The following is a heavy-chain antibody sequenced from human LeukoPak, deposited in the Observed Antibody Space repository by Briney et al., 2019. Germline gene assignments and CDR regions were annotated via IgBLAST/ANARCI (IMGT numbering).Heavy chain of an antibody. CDR1: GFTFSDYY. CDR2: ISGSGGST. J-gene: IGHJ4*02. Sequence: GGSLRLSCAASGFTFSDYYMSWVRQAPGKGLEWVSAISGSGGSTYYADSVKGRFTISRDNSKNTLYLQMNSLRAEDTAVYYCAKDPTHRIIPGYWGQGTLVTVSS. CDR3: AKDPTHRIIPGY. V-gene: IGHV3-23*01. D-gene: IGHD3-10*01.